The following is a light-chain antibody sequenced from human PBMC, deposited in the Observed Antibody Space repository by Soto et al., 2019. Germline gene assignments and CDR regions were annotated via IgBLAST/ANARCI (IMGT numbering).Light chain of an antibody. J-gene: IGKJ5*01. Sequence: DLPMNQSPSPPSATVVDSNTITCRASHPISNYLNWYQHRPGKAPKLLIYGASTLQSGVPSRFSGSESGTDFTLTITSLQPEDCATYYCQQTYATPITFGQGTRLEI. CDR2: GAS. V-gene: IGKV1-39*01. CDR1: HPISNY. CDR3: QQTYATPIT.